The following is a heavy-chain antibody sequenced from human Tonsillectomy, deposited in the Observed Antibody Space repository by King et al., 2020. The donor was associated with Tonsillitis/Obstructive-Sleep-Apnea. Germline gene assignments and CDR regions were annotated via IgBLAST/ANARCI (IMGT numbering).Heavy chain of an antibody. J-gene: IGHJ6*03. V-gene: IGHV4-59*08. CDR3: ARRFYFYMHV. Sequence: VQLQESGPGLVKPSETLSLTCTVSGGSISSYYWSWIRQSPGKGLEWIGYISNTGSTRYSPSLKSRVTISVDTPKNQFSLRVSSVTAAETAVYYCARRFYFYMHVWGKGTTITVPS. CDR2: ISNTGST. CDR1: GGSISSYY.